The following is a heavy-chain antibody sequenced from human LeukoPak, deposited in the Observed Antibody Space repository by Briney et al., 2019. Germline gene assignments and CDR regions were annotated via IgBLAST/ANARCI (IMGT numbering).Heavy chain of an antibody. D-gene: IGHD5-12*01. V-gene: IGHV4-4*07. CDR3: ARGVATPFDY. J-gene: IGHJ4*02. Sequence: LEWIGRIYSSGSTDYNPSLTSRVTMSVDTSKNQFSLKLSSVTAADTAVYYCARGVATPFDYWGQGTLVTVSS. CDR2: IYSSGST.